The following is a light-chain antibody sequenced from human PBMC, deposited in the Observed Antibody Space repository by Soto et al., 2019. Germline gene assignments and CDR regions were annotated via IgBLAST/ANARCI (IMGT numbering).Light chain of an antibody. CDR2: DAS. V-gene: IGKV1-5*01. Sequence: DIKMTQSPATLSSSVGDRVTLTCRASQSISSWLAWYQQKPGKAHKLLIYDASSLESGVPSRFSGSGSGTEFTLTISSLQPDDFATYYCQQYNSYSPWTFGQGTKVDI. CDR3: QQYNSYSPWT. J-gene: IGKJ1*01. CDR1: QSISSW.